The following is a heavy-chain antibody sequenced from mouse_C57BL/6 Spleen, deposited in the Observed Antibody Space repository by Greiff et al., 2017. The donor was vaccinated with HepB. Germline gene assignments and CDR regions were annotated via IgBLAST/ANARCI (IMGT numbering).Heavy chain of an antibody. CDR2: ISSGSSTI. V-gene: IGHV5-17*01. CDR1: GFTFSDYG. J-gene: IGHJ2*01. Sequence: EVKVVESGGGLVKPGGSLKLSCAASGFTFSDYGMHWVRQAPEKGLEWVAYISSGSSTIYYADTVKGRFTISRDNAKNTLFLQMTSLRSEDTAMYYCARSYYSKDYFDYWGQGTTLTVSS. CDR3: ARSYYSKDYFDY. D-gene: IGHD2-5*01.